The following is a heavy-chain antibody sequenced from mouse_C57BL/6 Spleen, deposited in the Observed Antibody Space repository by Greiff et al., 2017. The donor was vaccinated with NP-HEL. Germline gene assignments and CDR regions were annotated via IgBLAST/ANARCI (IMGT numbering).Heavy chain of an antibody. CDR3: ARGGGSWSYFDY. CDR1: GYSITSDY. V-gene: IGHV3-8*01. D-gene: IGHD1-1*02. Sequence: EVLLVESGPGLAKPSQSLSLSCSVSGYSITSDYWNWIRQFPGNKLEYMGYICYSGSTYYNPSLKSRISITRDTSKNQYYLQLNSVTTEDTATYYCARGGGSWSYFDYWGQGTTLTVSS. J-gene: IGHJ2*01. CDR2: ICYSGST.